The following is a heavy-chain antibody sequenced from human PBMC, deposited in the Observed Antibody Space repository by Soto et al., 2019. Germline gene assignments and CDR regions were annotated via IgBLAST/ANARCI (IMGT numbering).Heavy chain of an antibody. CDR1: GGTFSSYA. Sequence: QVQLVQSGAEVKKPGSSVKVSCKASGGTFSSYAISWVRQAPGQGLEWMGGIIPIFGTANYAQKFQGRVTITAAESTSTSYMELSSLRSEDTAVYYCAGGGYDYVWGSYRSPGFDYWGQGTLVTVSS. J-gene: IGHJ4*02. CDR3: AGGGYDYVWGSYRSPGFDY. CDR2: IIPIFGTA. V-gene: IGHV1-69*12. D-gene: IGHD3-16*02.